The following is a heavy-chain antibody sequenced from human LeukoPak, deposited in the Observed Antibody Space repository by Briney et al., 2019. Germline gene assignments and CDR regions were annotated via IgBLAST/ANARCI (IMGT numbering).Heavy chain of an antibody. J-gene: IGHJ6*02. CDR1: GGSISSYY. D-gene: IGHD5-18*01. Sequence: SETLSLTCTVSGGSISSYYWSWIRQPPGKGLEWIGYIYYSGSTNYNPSLKSRVTISVDTSKNQFSLKLSSVTAADTAVYYCARLGSYGYGYYYGMDVWGQGTTVTVSS. CDR3: ARLGSYGYGYYYGMDV. V-gene: IGHV4-59*08. CDR2: IYYSGST.